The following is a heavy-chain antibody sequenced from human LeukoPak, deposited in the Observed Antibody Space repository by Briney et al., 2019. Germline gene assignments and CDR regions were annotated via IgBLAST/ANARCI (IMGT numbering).Heavy chain of an antibody. J-gene: IGHJ4*02. V-gene: IGHV3-21*01. CDR1: GFTFSSYS. D-gene: IGHD3-16*02. CDR3: ARDSLLGLRLGELSSADY. CDR2: ISSSSSYI. Sequence: GGSLRLSCAASGFTFSSYSMNWVRQARGKGLEWVSSISSSSSYIYYADSAKGRFTISRDNAKNSLYLQMNSLRPEDTAVYYCARDSLLGLRLGELSSADYWGQGTLVTVSS.